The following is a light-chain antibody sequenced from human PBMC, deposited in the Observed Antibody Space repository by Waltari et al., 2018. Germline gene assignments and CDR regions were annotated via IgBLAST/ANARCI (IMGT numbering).Light chain of an antibody. CDR2: VNSDGSH. Sequence: QLVLTQSPSASASLEDSVKLTCTLSTAHSTNIIAWLQQQPEKGPRYLMNVNSDGSHNKGVGIPDRFSGSSSGAERYLTISSLQSEDEADYYCQTGGHGTWVFGGGTRLTVL. CDR1: TAHSTNI. J-gene: IGLJ3*02. V-gene: IGLV4-69*01. CDR3: QTGGHGTWV.